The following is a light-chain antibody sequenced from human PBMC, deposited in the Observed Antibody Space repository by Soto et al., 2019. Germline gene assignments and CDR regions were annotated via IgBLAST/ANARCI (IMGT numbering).Light chain of an antibody. CDR3: SSFTTSTTFV. CDR2: DVS. V-gene: IGLV2-14*03. Sequence: QSVLAQPASVSGSPGQSITISCTGTTSEVGRYDYVSWFQQHPGKAPKLIIYDVSHWPSGVSDRFSGSKSGNTASLTISGLQAEDEADYYCSSFTTSTTFVFGTGTKVTVL. CDR1: TSEVGRYDY. J-gene: IGLJ1*01.